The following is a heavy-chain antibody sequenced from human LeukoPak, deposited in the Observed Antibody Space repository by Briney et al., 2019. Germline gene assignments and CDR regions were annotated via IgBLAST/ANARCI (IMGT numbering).Heavy chain of an antibody. V-gene: IGHV5-51*01. D-gene: IGHD3-22*01. CDR3: ARQDSSGYYFLFDY. CDR2: YPGDSDT. J-gene: IGHJ4*02. Sequence: YPGDSDTRYSPSFQGQVTISADKSISTAYLQWSSLKASGTAMYYCARQDSSGYYFLFDYWGQGTLVTVSS.